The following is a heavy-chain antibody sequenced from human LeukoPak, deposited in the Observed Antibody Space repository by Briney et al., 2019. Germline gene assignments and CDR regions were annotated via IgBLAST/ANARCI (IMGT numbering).Heavy chain of an antibody. J-gene: IGHJ4*02. CDR3: ARSVYMATPIDH. D-gene: IGHD5-24*01. V-gene: IGHV1-2*02. CDR1: GYTFTVHY. Sequence: ASVKVSCKASGYTFTVHYMHWLRQAPGQGLEWMGWINPNSGGTNYAQKFQGRVTMTRDTSISTDYMELSRLRSDYTAVYYCARSVYMATPIDHWGQGTLVTVSS. CDR2: INPNSGGT.